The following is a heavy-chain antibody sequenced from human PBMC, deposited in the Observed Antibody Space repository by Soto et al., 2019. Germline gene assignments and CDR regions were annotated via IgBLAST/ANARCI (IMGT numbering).Heavy chain of an antibody. CDR3: ATRTYYDFWCGYSYYYGMDV. Sequence: QVQLVQSGAEVKKPGSSVKVSCKASGGTFSSYAISWVRQAPGQGLEWMGGIIPIFGTANYAQKFQGRVTITADESTSTAYMELSSLRSEDTAVYYCATRTYYDFWCGYSYYYGMDVWGQGTTVTVSS. V-gene: IGHV1-69*01. J-gene: IGHJ6*02. CDR1: GGTFSSYA. CDR2: IIPIFGTA. D-gene: IGHD3-3*01.